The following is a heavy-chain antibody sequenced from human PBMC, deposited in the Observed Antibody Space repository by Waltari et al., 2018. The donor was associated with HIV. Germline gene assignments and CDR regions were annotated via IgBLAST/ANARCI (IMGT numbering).Heavy chain of an antibody. CDR2: ISSSSSHI. V-gene: IGHV3-21*01. J-gene: IGHJ4*02. D-gene: IGHD3-16*01. CDR1: GFTFSSYS. CDR3: ARLGTDGAFDY. Sequence: EVQLVESGGGLVKPGGSLRLSCAASGFTFSSYSVAWVRQAPGKGLEWVSSISSSSSHIYYADSVKGRVTISRVNAKNSLYLQMNSLRAEDTAVYYCARLGTDGAFDYWGQGTLVTVSS.